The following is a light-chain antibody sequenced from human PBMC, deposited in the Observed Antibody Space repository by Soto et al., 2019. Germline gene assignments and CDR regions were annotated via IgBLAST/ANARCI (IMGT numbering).Light chain of an antibody. CDR2: DAS. Sequence: EIVLTQSPATLSLSPGERATLSCRASQAISSNLAWYQQKGGQAPRLLIYDASNRATGIPARFSGSGSGTDFTLTISSLEPEDFAVYYCQQRSNWPPLTLGGGTKVEIK. V-gene: IGKV3-11*01. CDR1: QAISSN. J-gene: IGKJ4*01. CDR3: QQRSNWPPLT.